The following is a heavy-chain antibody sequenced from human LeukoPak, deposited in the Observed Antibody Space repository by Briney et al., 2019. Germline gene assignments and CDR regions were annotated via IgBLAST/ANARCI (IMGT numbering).Heavy chain of an antibody. V-gene: IGHV1-69*01. D-gene: IGHD6-13*01. J-gene: IGHJ4*02. Sequence: GSSVKVSCKASGGTFSGSAFIWVGQAPGQGLEWMGGIILIFGTPNYAQKFQGRVTITADESTSTAYLELSRLRSADTAVYYCASALGSSWYFYDYWGQGTLVTVSS. CDR3: ASALGSSWYFYDY. CDR2: IILIFGTP. CDR1: GGTFSGSA.